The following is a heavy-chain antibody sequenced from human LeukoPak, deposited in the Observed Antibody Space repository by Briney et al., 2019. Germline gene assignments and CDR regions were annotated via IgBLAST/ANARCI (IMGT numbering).Heavy chain of an antibody. D-gene: IGHD3-3*01. V-gene: IGHV4-39*07. J-gene: IGHJ3*02. CDR1: GGSISSSSYY. Sequence: SETLSLTCTVSGGSISSSSYYWGWIRQPPGKGLEWIGSIYYSGSTYYNPSLKSRVTISVDTSKNQFSLKLSSVTAADTAVYYCARRNYDFWSGYSGGASDIWGQGTMVTVSS. CDR2: IYYSGST. CDR3: ARRNYDFWSGYSGGASDI.